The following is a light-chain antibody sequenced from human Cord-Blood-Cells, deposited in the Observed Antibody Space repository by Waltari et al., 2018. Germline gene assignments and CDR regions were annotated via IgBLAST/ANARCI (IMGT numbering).Light chain of an antibody. CDR1: SSDVGGYNY. V-gene: IGLV2-14*01. CDR2: DVR. J-gene: IGLJ3*02. CDR3: SSYTSSSTWV. Sequence: QSALTQPASVSGSPGQSITISCTGTSSDVGGYNYLSWYQQPPGKPPKLMIYDVRNRHSGVSTRFSGSKSGNTASLTISGLQAEDEADYYCSSYTSSSTWVFGGGTKLTVL.